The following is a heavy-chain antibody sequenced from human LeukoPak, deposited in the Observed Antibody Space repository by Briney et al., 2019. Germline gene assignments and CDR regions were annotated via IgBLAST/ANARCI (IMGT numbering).Heavy chain of an antibody. Sequence: ASVKVSCKASGYSFTGYYMHWVRQAPGQGLEWMGWGNPKSGGTNYAKKFQGRVTMTRDTSISTAYMELSRLRSDDTAVYYCATNYYDSSGPVDIWGQGTMVTVSS. CDR2: GNPKSGGT. D-gene: IGHD3-22*01. J-gene: IGHJ3*02. CDR3: ATNYYDSSGPVDI. V-gene: IGHV1-2*02. CDR1: GYSFTGYY.